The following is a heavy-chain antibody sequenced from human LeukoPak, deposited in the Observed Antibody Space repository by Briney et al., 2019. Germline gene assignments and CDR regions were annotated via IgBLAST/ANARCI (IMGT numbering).Heavy chain of an antibody. D-gene: IGHD3-22*01. J-gene: IGHJ4*02. V-gene: IGHV3-23*01. Sequence: GGSLRLSWAASGFTFSSYAMSWVRQAPGKGLEWVSAISGSGGSTYYADSVKGRFTNSRDNSKNTLYLQMNSLRAEDTAVYYCAKEVTMIVVVIDYWGQGTLVTVSS. CDR2: ISGSGGST. CDR1: GFTFSSYA. CDR3: AKEVTMIVVVIDY.